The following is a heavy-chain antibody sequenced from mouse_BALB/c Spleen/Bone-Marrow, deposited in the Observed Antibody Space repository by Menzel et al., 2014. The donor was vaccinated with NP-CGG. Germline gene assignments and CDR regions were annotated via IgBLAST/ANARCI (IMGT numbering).Heavy chain of an antibody. D-gene: IGHD6-2*01. CDR3: ARGDSLQGGFAY. CDR1: GFTFSNFG. J-gene: IGHJ3*01. Sequence: EVQLVESGGGLVQPGGSRKLSWAASGFTFSNFGMHWIRQAPEKGLEWVAYISSGSNTIYYTDTVKGRFTISRDNPKNTLFLKVTSLRSGDRAMYHCARGDSLQGGFAYWGQGIRVTAPA. CDR2: ISSGSNTI. V-gene: IGHV5-17*02.